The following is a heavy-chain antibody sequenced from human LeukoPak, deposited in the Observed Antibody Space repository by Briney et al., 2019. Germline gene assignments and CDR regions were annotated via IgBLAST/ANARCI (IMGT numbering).Heavy chain of an antibody. D-gene: IGHD2-21*01. CDR3: ARDLRGGSYDGGDFYYYYGMDV. CDR1: GFIFSSHS. Sequence: GGSLRLSCAASGFIFSSHSMNWVRRAPGKGLEWVSSISGSSSYIYYADSVKGRFTLFRDNAKNSLYLHMISLRAEDTAVYYCARDLRGGSYDGGDFYYYYGMDVWGQGTTVTVAS. J-gene: IGHJ6*02. CDR2: ISGSSSYI. V-gene: IGHV3-21*01.